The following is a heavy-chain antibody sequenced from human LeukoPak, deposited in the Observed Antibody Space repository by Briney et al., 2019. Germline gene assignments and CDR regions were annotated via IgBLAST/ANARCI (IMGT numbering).Heavy chain of an antibody. CDR3: ARDGPKGSLDY. CDR2: ISYDGSNK. D-gene: IGHD3-10*01. Sequence: GGSLRLSCAASGFTFSSYAMHWVRQAPGKGLEWVAVISYDGSNKYYADSVKGRFTISRDNSKNTLYLQMNSLRAEDTAVYYCARDGPKGSLDYWGQGTLVTVSS. CDR1: GFTFSSYA. V-gene: IGHV3-30-3*01. J-gene: IGHJ4*02.